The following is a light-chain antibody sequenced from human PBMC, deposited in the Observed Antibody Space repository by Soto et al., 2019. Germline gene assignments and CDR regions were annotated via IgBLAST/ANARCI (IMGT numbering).Light chain of an antibody. V-gene: IGKV3-11*01. CDR2: DAS. CDR3: QQRSTWPHT. CDR1: QSVSRF. Sequence: EIVLTQSPATLSLSPRERATLSCRASQSVSRFLAWFQQRPGQAPRLLIYDASNRASGVPARFSGSGSGTDFTLTISSLEPEDFAVYYCQQRSTWPHTFGQGTKLEI. J-gene: IGKJ2*01.